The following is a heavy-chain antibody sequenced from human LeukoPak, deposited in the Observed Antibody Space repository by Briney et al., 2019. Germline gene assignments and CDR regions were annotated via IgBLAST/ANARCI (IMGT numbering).Heavy chain of an antibody. CDR2: ISGSGSTI. J-gene: IGHJ4*02. D-gene: IGHD3-10*01. CDR1: GFTFSSSS. Sequence: PGGSLRLSCAASGFTFSSSSMNWVRQAPGQGLEWVSFISGSGSTIYYADSVKGRFTISRDNAGNSLYLQMNSLRAEDTAVYYCAKDRRVVLLWFGELSYWGQGTLVTVSS. V-gene: IGHV3-48*04. CDR3: AKDRRVVLLWFGELSY.